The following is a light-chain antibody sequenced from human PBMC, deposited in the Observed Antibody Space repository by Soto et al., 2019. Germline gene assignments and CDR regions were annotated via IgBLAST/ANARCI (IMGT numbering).Light chain of an antibody. CDR2: GAS. Sequence: AIQMTQSPSSLSASVLDRVTITCXASQDISDDVGWYQQTPGKAPKLLISGASRLQSGVPSRFSGSGSGAAFTLTITSLRPEDSATYYCLQNHNYPRTFGQGTKVDI. V-gene: IGKV1-6*02. CDR1: QDISDD. CDR3: LQNHNYPRT. J-gene: IGKJ1*01.